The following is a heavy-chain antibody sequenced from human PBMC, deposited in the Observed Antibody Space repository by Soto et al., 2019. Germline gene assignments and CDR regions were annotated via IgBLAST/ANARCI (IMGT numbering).Heavy chain of an antibody. Sequence: GESLQISCKGSGYSFTSYLIGWVRQMPVKGLEWMGIIYPGDSDTRYSPSFQAQVSISADKSISTAYLQWRSLKASDTAMYYCAIKTQGCPAGTNPFDYGGQGSVVSVSS. J-gene: IGHJ4*02. CDR3: AIKTQGCPAGTNPFDY. CDR2: IYPGDSDT. D-gene: IGHD6-13*01. V-gene: IGHV5-51*01. CDR1: GYSFTSYL.